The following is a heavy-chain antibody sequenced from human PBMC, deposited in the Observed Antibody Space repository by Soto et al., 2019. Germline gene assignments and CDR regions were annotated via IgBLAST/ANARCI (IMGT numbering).Heavy chain of an antibody. J-gene: IGHJ3*02. V-gene: IGHV1-18*01. CDR3: ARYYDSSGYSQSKDAFDI. CDR2: ISAYNGNT. Sequence: ASVKVSCKASGYTFTSYGISWVRQAPGQGLEWMGWISAYNGNTNYAQKLQGRVTMTTDTSTSTAYMELRSLRSDDTAVYYCARYYDSSGYSQSKDAFDIWGQGTMVTVSS. CDR1: GYTFTSYG. D-gene: IGHD3-22*01.